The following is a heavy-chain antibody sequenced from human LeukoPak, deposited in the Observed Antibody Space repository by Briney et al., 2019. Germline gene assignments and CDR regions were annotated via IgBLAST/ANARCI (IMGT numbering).Heavy chain of an antibody. CDR2: IYTSGST. Sequence: PSETLSLTCTVSGNSISSGDNYWSWIRQPAGKGLEWIGRIYTSGSTNYNPSRKSRVTISGDKSKNELSLRRRSVTAADPAVYYCARASYSYDINGWVPFDYWGQGTLVTVSS. CDR3: ARASYSYDINGWVPFDY. V-gene: IGHV4-61*02. CDR1: GNSISSGDNY. J-gene: IGHJ4*02. D-gene: IGHD3-22*01.